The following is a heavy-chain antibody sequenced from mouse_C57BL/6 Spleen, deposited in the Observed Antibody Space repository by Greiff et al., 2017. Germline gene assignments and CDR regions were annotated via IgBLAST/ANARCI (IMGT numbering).Heavy chain of an antibody. Sequence: EVKLQESVAELVRPGASVKLSCTASGFNIKNTYMHWVKQRPEQGLEWIGRIDPANGNTKYAPKFQGKATITADTSSNTAYLQLSSLTSEDTAIYYCARGYYYGSSPHYYAMDYWGQGTSVTVSS. D-gene: IGHD1-1*01. CDR2: IDPANGNT. CDR3: ARGYYYGSSPHYYAMDY. J-gene: IGHJ4*01. CDR1: GFNIKNTY. V-gene: IGHV14-3*01.